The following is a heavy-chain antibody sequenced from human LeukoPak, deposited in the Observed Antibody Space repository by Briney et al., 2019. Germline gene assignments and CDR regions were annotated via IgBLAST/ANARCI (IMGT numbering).Heavy chain of an antibody. CDR2: IIPILGIA. D-gene: IGHD6-13*01. CDR3: ATGPTGSSWDWDY. CDR1: GGTFSSYA. Sequence: ASVKVSCKASGGTFSSYAISWVRQAPGQGLEWMGRIIPILGIANYAQKFQGRVTMTEDTSTDTAYMELSSLRSEDTAVYYCATGPTGSSWDWDYWGQGTLVTVSS. J-gene: IGHJ4*02. V-gene: IGHV1-69*04.